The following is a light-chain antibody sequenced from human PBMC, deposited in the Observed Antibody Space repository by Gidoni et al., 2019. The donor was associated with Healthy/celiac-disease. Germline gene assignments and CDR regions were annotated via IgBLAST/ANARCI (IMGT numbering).Light chain of an antibody. V-gene: IGKV1-39*01. CDR2: AAS. J-gene: IGKJ4*01. CDR3: QQSYATPVT. CDR1: QIITSY. Sequence: DIQMTQSPSSLSASVGDRVTITCWASQIITSYLNWYQQKPGKAPKLLIYAASTLQSGVPSRFSGSGSGTDFTLSISSLQPEDFAAYYCQQSYATPVTFGGGTKV.